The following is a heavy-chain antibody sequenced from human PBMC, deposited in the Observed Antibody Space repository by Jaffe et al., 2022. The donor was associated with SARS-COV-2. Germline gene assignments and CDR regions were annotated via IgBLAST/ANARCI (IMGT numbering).Heavy chain of an antibody. CDR1: GFTFSNYW. J-gene: IGHJ4*02. CDR3: ASLDRESRIDI. CDR2: MSPDGRSV. Sequence: EVQMMESGGGLVQPGGSLRLSCAASGFTFSNYWMHWVRQPPGKGLVWVSRMSPDGRSVAYADSVKGRFTVSRDNARSTLYLHMNGLRAEDTATYYCASLDRESRIDIWGQGTLVTVSS. V-gene: IGHV3-74*03.